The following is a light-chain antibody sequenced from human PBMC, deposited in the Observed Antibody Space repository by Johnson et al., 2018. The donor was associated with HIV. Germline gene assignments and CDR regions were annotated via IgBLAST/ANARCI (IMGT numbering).Light chain of an antibody. Sequence: QSVLTQPPSVSAAPGQKVTISCSGSSSNIGNHYVSWYQHLPGTAPKLLIYENDKRPSGIPDRFSGSKSGTSSTLGITGLQTGDEADYYCGTWDTSLSAGVFGTGTRVTVL. V-gene: IGLV1-51*02. J-gene: IGLJ1*01. CDR2: END. CDR1: SSNIGNHY. CDR3: GTWDTSLSAGV.